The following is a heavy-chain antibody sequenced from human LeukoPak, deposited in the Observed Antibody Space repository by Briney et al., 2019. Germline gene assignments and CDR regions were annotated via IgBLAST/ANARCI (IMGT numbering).Heavy chain of an antibody. CDR3: AGKLGITMLRGGYYIDV. CDR2: ISGSGSHT. V-gene: IGHV3-23*01. Sequence: GGSLRLSCAASGFTFTTYGMNWVRQAPGKGLEWVSSISGSGSHTYYADSVKGRLTTSRDNSKNTLYLQMNSLTAEDTAVYYCAGKLGITMLRGGYYIDVWGKGTTVTVSS. J-gene: IGHJ6*03. CDR1: GFTFTTYG. D-gene: IGHD3-10*01.